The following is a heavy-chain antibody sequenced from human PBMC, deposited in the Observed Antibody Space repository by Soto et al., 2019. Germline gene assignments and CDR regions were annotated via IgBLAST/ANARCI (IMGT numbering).Heavy chain of an antibody. J-gene: IGHJ6*02. Sequence: SETLSLTCNVSGGAIDSGGYYWCWIRQHPGRGLEWIGYIYYSGSTYYNPSLKSRVSISIDTSKNQFSLELISVTAADTAVYYCARVGTSYARRGLDVWGQGTTVTVSS. CDR3: ARVGTSYARRGLDV. CDR2: IYYSGST. CDR1: GGAIDSGGYY. V-gene: IGHV4-31*03. D-gene: IGHD7-27*01.